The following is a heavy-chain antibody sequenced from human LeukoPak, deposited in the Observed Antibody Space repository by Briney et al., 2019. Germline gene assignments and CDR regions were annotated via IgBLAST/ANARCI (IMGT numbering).Heavy chain of an antibody. V-gene: IGHV1-24*01. CDR3: ATDLGGRIAARQTPFDY. D-gene: IGHD6-6*01. J-gene: IGHJ4*02. CDR2: FDPEDGET. Sequence: GASVKVSCKASGYTFTGYYMHWVRQAPGKGLEWMGGFDPEDGETIYAQKFQGRVTMTEDTSTDTAYMELSSLRSEDTAVYYCATDLGGRIAARQTPFDYWGQGTLVTVSS. CDR1: GYTFTGYY.